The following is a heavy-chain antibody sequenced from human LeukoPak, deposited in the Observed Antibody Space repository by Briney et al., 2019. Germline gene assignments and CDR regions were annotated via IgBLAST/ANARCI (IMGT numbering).Heavy chain of an antibody. Sequence: SETLSLTCTVSGYSISSGYYWGWIRQPPGKGLEWIGSIYHSGSTYYNPSLKSRVTISVDTSKNQFSLKLSSVTAADTAVYYCARAPGIAAAGTWWFDPWGQGTLVTVSS. J-gene: IGHJ5*02. CDR2: IYHSGST. CDR3: ARAPGIAAAGTWWFDP. D-gene: IGHD6-13*01. CDR1: GYSISSGYY. V-gene: IGHV4-38-2*02.